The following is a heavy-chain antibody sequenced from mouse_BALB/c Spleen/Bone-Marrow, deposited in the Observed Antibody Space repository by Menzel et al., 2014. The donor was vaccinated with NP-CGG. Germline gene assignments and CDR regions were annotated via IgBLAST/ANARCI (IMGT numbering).Heavy chain of an antibody. CDR2: ISSGSSTI. CDR1: GFTFSSFG. J-gene: IGHJ2*01. D-gene: IGHD1-1*01. CDR3: ARSYSGSSYYFDY. V-gene: IGHV5-17*02. Sequence: EVKLVESGGGLVQPGGSRKLSCAASGFTFSSFGMHWVRQAPEKGLEWVAYISSGSSTIYCADTVRGRFTISRDNPKNTLFLQMTSLRSEDAAMYYCARSYSGSSYYFDYWGQGTTLTVSS.